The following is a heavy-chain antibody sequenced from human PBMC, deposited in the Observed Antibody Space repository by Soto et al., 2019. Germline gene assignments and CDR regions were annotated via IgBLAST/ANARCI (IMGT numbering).Heavy chain of an antibody. J-gene: IGHJ3*02. CDR2: IYHSGST. D-gene: IGHD3-9*01. V-gene: IGHV4-59*08. CDR3: ARQVLTGRDAFDI. CDR1: GGSISSYY. Sequence: SETLSLTCTVSGGSISSYYWSWIRQPPGKGLEWIGYIYHSGSTNYNPSLKSRVTISVDTSKNQFSLKLSSVTAADTAVYYCARQVLTGRDAFDIWGQGTMVTVSS.